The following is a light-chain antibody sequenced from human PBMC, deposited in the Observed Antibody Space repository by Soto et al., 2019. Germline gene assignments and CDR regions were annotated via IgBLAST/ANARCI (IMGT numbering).Light chain of an antibody. Sequence: QSALTQPASVSGSPGQAITISCTGTSSDVGSYNLVSWYQQHPGKAPKLMIYEVSKRPSGVSKRFSGSKSGNTASLTLSGLQAEYEADYYCCSYAGSSPFVFGTGTKVTVL. CDR2: EVS. CDR3: CSYAGSSPFV. V-gene: IGLV2-23*02. J-gene: IGLJ1*01. CDR1: SSDVGSYNL.